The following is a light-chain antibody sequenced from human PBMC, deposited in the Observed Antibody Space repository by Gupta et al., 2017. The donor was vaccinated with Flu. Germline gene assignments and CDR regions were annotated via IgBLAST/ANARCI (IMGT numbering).Light chain of an antibody. V-gene: IGLV3-25*02. J-gene: IGLJ2*01. CDR2: TDT. CDR1: NLPRQY. CDR3: QSSDPTGTYVS. Sequence: SYAVTQPPSVSVSPGQTARITCSGENLPRQYVYWYQQKPGQAPILVMYTDTERPSGIPGRFSGSSSGTMVTLTISGVQTEDEADYYCQSSDPTGTYVSFGGGTKLTVL.